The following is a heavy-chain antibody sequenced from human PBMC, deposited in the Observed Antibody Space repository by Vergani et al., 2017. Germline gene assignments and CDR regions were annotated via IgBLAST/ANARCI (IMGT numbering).Heavy chain of an antibody. V-gene: IGHV3-48*01. CDR1: GFTFSNYS. J-gene: IGHJ4*02. CDR3: ARDLCIKHESGDDF. CDR2: ISCSTSTI. Sequence: EVQLVESGGGLVQPGGSLRLSCAASGFTFSNYSMNWVRQAPGKGLEWVSYISCSTSTIYNADSVKGRFTITRDKDKNSLYLQMNSQRAENTAVYYCARDLCIKHESGDDFWGQGTLVIVSS. D-gene: IGHD2-21*01.